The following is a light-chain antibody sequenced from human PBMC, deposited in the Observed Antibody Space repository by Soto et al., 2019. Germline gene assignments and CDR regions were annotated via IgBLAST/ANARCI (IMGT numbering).Light chain of an antibody. Sequence: EIVMTQSPATLSVSPGVRATLSCRASQSVSSNLAWYQQKPGQAPRLLIYGASTRATGIPARFSGSGCGTEFTLTISSLQSVDFAVYYCQQDNNWPPWTCGQGTNVDI. J-gene: IGKJ1*01. CDR3: QQDNNWPPWT. CDR2: GAS. CDR1: QSVSSN. V-gene: IGKV3-15*01.